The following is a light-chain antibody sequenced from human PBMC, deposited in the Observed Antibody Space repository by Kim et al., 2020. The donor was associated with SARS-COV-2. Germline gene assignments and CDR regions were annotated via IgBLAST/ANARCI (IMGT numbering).Light chain of an antibody. Sequence: GQRVNISCSGSRANIGSNAGNWYQQLPGTAHRVLIYNTNQGPSGVPDRFSGSKSGTSASLAISGLQSDDESDDYCAAWDDSLNVYVFGTGTKVTVL. CDR1: RANIGSNA. CDR3: AAWDDSLNVYV. V-gene: IGLV1-44*01. CDR2: NTN. J-gene: IGLJ1*01.